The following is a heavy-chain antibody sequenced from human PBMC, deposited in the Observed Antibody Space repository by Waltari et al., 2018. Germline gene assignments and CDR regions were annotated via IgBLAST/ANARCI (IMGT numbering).Heavy chain of an antibody. V-gene: IGHV4-38-2*01. CDR2: IYHSGST. D-gene: IGHD1-26*01. CDR3: ARAHSGSYSYVNWFDP. J-gene: IGHJ5*02. Sequence: QVQLQESGPGLVKPSETLSLTCAVSGYSISSGYYWGWIRQPPEQGLEWIGSIYHSGSTSYNPSLKSRVTISIDTSKNQFSLRLSSVTAADTAVYYCARAHSGSYSYVNWFDPWGQGTLVTVSS. CDR1: GYSISSGYY.